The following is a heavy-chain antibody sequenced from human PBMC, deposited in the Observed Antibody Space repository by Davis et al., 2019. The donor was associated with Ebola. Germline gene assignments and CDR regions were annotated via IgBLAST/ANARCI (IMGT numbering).Heavy chain of an antibody. Sequence: ASVKVSCKASGYTFTSYGISWVRQAPRQGLEWMGWISAYNGNTNYAQKLQGRVTMTTDTSTSTAYMELRSLRSDDTAVYYCARAVYIGMDYYFYGMDVWGQGTTVTVSS. CDR1: GYTFTSYG. D-gene: IGHD5-18*01. CDR2: ISAYNGNT. V-gene: IGHV1-18*04. CDR3: ARAVYIGMDYYFYGMDV. J-gene: IGHJ6*02.